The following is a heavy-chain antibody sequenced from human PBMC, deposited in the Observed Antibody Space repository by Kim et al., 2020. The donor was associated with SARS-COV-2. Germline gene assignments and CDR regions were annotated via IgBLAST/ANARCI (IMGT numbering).Heavy chain of an antibody. CDR2: SST. CDR3: ARDRDGMDV. J-gene: IGHJ6*02. V-gene: IGHV3-74*01. Sequence: SSTSYADSVKGRFTISRDNAKNTLYLQMNSLRAEDTAVYYCARDRDGMDVWGQGTTVTVSS.